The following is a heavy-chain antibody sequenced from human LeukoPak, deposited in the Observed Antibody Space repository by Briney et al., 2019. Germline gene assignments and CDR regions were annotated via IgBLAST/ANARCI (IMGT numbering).Heavy chain of an antibody. Sequence: GGSLRLSCAASGFTFSSYWMSWVRQAPGKGLEWLANIKQDGSEKYYVDSVKGRFTISRDNAKNSLYLQMNSLRAEDTAVYYCASDAGYSSRGVGYWGQGTLVTVSS. CDR1: GFTFSSYW. D-gene: IGHD6-13*01. V-gene: IGHV3-7*01. CDR2: IKQDGSEK. J-gene: IGHJ4*02. CDR3: ASDAGYSSRGVGY.